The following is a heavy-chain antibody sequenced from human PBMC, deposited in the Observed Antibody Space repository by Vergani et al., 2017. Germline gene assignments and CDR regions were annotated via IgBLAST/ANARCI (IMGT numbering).Heavy chain of an antibody. J-gene: IGHJ3*02. Sequence: EVQLVEPGGGLVQPGGSLRLSCAASGFTFSSYSMNWVRQAPGKGLEWVSYISSSSSTIYYADSVKGRFTISRDNAKNSLYLQMNSLRAEDTAVYYCARAHSRDWLLYENDAFDIWGQGTMVTVSS. V-gene: IGHV3-48*04. CDR2: ISSSSSTI. CDR1: GFTFSSYS. D-gene: IGHD3-9*01. CDR3: ARAHSRDWLLYENDAFDI.